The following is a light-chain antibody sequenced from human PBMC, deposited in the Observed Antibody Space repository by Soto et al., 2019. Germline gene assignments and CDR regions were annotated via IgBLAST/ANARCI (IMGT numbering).Light chain of an antibody. CDR1: QSISSW. CDR3: QQYNSFTT. Sequence: DIQMTQSPSTLSASVGDRVTITCRASQSISSWLAWYQQKPGKAPKLLIYKASSLEGGVQSRFSGSGSGTEFTLTISSLQPDDFATYYCQQYNSFTTFGQGTKVEIK. CDR2: KAS. J-gene: IGKJ1*01. V-gene: IGKV1-5*03.